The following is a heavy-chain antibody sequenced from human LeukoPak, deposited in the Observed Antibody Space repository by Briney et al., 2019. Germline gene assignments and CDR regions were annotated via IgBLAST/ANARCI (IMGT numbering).Heavy chain of an antibody. J-gene: IGHJ4*02. CDR3: ARGEYRYCSGGSCSSFVY. CDR1: GYTFTDYY. CDR2: INPNSGGS. D-gene: IGHD2-15*01. V-gene: IGHV1-2*02. Sequence: GASVKVSCKASGYTFTDYYMHWVRQAPGQGLEWMGWINPNSGGSNYAQKFQGRVTMTRDTSISTAYMELSRLRSDDTAVYYCARGEYRYCSGGSCSSFVYWGQGTLVTVSS.